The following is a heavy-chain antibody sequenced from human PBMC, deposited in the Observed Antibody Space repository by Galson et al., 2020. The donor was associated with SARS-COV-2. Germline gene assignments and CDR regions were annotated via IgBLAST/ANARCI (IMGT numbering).Heavy chain of an antibody. J-gene: IGHJ4*02. Sequence: GESLKISCKGSGYSFTSYWIGWVRQMPGKGLEWMGIIFPGDSDTRYSPSFQGQVTISADKSISTAYLQWRGLKASDSAIYYCASATGFGLGTYYIDDWGQGTLVTVSS. CDR1: GYSFTSYW. CDR2: IFPGDSDT. V-gene: IGHV5-51*01. D-gene: IGHD3-10*01. CDR3: ASATGFGLGTYYIDD.